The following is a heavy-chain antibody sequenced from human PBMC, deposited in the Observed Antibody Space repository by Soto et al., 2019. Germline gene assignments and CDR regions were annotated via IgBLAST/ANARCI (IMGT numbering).Heavy chain of an antibody. V-gene: IGHV1-69*01. CDR2: IIPIFGTA. CDR3: AEGRYCTNGVCYTGFDY. J-gene: IGHJ4*02. CDR1: GGTFSSYA. Sequence: QVQLVQSGAEVKKPGSSVKVSCKASGGTFSSYAISWVRQAPGQGLEWMGGIIPIFGTATYAQKFQGRVTITADESTSTAYMELSSMRSEDTAVYYCAEGRYCTNGVCYTGFDYWGQGTLVTVSS. D-gene: IGHD2-8*01.